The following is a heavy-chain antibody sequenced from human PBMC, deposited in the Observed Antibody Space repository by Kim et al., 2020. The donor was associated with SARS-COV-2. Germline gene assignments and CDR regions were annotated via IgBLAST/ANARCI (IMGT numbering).Heavy chain of an antibody. D-gene: IGHD3-3*01. Sequence: YHPSLKSRVTISVDTSKNQFSLKLSSVTAADTAVYYCARVGDFWSGYYTYWGQGTLVTVSS. V-gene: IGHV4-34*01. J-gene: IGHJ4*02. CDR3: ARVGDFWSGYYTY.